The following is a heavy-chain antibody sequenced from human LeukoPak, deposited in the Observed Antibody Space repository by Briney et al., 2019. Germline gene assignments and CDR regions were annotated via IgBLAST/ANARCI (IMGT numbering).Heavy chain of an antibody. Sequence: PGGSLRLSCAASGFSFSDYYMRWIRQAPGKGLEWVSYIRSSGSGTDYTGSVKGRFTISRDNAKNSLCLQMNSLRAEDTAVYYCARMNYVSSGWGAPFDYWGQGTLVTVSS. J-gene: IGHJ4*02. CDR2: IRSSGSGT. CDR3: ARMNYVSSGWGAPFDY. V-gene: IGHV3-11*06. CDR1: GFSFSDYY. D-gene: IGHD1-7*01.